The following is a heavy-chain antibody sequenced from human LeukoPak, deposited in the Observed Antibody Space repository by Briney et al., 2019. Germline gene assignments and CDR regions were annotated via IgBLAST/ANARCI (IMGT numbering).Heavy chain of an antibody. D-gene: IGHD3-10*01. CDR1: GFTFSNIW. CDR2: ISSSGSTI. CDR3: AREDMVRGAIFDI. J-gene: IGHJ3*02. Sequence: PGGSLRLSCAASGFTFSNIWMSWVRQAPGKGLEWVSYISSSGSTIYYADSVKGRFTISRDNAKNSLYLQMNSLRAEDTAVYYCAREDMVRGAIFDIWGQGTMVTVSS. V-gene: IGHV3-11*04.